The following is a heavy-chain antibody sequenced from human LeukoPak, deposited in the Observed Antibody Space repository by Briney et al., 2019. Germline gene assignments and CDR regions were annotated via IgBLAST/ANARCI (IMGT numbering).Heavy chain of an antibody. CDR3: AREVRGVISHYFDY. D-gene: IGHD3-10*01. Sequence: PSETLSLTCTVSGGSISSYYWSWIRQPPGKGLEWIGYIYYSGSTNYNPSLKSRVTISVDTSKNQFSLKLSSVTAADTAVYYCAREVRGVISHYFDYWGQGTLVTVSS. V-gene: IGHV4-59*12. CDR1: GGSISSYY. J-gene: IGHJ4*02. CDR2: IYYSGST.